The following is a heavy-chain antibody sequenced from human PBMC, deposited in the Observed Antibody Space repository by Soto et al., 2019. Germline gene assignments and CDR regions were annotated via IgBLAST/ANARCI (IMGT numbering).Heavy chain of an antibody. CDR2: ISYDGGNQ. V-gene: IGHV3-30*18. D-gene: IGHD2-21*02. J-gene: IGHJ4*02. CDR1: GFAFSTSD. Sequence: QVRLVESGGGVVLPGRPLRLSCAASGFAFSTSDIHWVRQAPGKGLEWVALISYDGGNQYYADSVKGRFTISRDNSKSPLYLQMNSLTTEDTAFYYCAKNVGDPGDVWGQGTLGTVSS. CDR3: AKNVGDPGDV.